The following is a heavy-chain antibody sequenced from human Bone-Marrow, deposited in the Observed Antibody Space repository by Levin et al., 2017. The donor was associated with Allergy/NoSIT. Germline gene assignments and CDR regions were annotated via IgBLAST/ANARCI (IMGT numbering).Heavy chain of an antibody. CDR3: AKDNGGTLDY. CDR2: ISDDGRRQ. CDR1: GYDFTRYG. V-gene: IGHV3-30*18. J-gene: IGHJ4*02. Sequence: SCAASGYDFTRYGMHWVRQAPGKGLEWLAVISDDGRRQYYADSVRGRFTVSKDNSLNTVFLQMISLRSDESAVYYCAKDNGGTLDYWGQGIRVTVSS. D-gene: IGHD4-23*01.